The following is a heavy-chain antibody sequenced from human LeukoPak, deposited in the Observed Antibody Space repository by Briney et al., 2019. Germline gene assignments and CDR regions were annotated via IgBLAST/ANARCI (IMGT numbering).Heavy chain of an antibody. CDR1: GGSIGSYY. CDR2: IYYSGST. CDR3: AGAYSGSYYYYYYYGMDV. D-gene: IGHD1-26*01. V-gene: IGHV4-59*08. J-gene: IGHJ6*02. Sequence: PSETLSLTCTVSGGSIGSYYWSWIRQPPGKGLEWIGYIYYSGSTNYNPSLKSRVTISVDTSKNQFSLKLSSVTAADTAVYYCAGAYSGSYYYYYYYGMDVWGQGTTVTVSS.